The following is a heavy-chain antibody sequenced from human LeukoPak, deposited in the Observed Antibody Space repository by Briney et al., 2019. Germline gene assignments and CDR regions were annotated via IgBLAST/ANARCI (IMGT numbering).Heavy chain of an antibody. V-gene: IGHV4-4*02. D-gene: IGHD6-19*01. CDR2: IYHSGST. CDR1: GGSISSSNG. J-gene: IGHJ4*02. Sequence: SGTLSLTCAVSGGSISSSNGGSWVRQPPGKGLEWIGEIYHSGSTNYNPSLKSRVTISVDKSKNQFSLELSSVTAADTAVYYCAVAVAGTPLDYWGQGALGTVSS. CDR3: AVAVAGTPLDY.